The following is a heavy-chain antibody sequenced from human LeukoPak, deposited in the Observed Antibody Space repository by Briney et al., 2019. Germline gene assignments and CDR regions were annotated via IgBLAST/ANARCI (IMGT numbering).Heavy chain of an antibody. Sequence: GRSLRLSCAASGFTFSSYGMHWVRQAPGKGLEWVAVIWYDGSNKYYADSVKGRFTISRDNSKNTLYLRMNSLRAEDTAVYYCARDGGGVRYFDWENAPNYFDYWGQGTLVTVSS. J-gene: IGHJ4*02. CDR3: ARDGGGVRYFDWENAPNYFDY. V-gene: IGHV3-33*01. D-gene: IGHD3-9*01. CDR2: IWYDGSNK. CDR1: GFTFSSYG.